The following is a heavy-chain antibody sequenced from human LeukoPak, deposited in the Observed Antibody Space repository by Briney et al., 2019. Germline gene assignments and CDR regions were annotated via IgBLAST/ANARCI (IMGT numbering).Heavy chain of an antibody. J-gene: IGHJ4*02. CDR2: INHSGST. Sequence: PSETLSLTCAVYGGSFSGYYWSWIRQPPGKGLEWIGKINHSGSTNYNPSLKSRVTISVDTSKNQFSLKLSSVTAADTAVYYCAAGRDGYKGEWGQGTLVTVST. CDR3: AAGRDGYKGE. V-gene: IGHV4-34*01. CDR1: GGSFSGYY. D-gene: IGHD5-24*01.